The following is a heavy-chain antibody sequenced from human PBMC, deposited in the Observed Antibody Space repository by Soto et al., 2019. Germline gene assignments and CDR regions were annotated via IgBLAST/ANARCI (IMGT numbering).Heavy chain of an antibody. J-gene: IGHJ6*02. CDR3: ARERSPGSYSGMDV. V-gene: IGHV1-18*04. D-gene: IGHD3-10*01. CDR2: ISAYNGNT. Sequence: ASVEVSCKASGYTFTSYGIIWVRQAPGQGLEWMGWISAYNGNTNYPQKLQGRVTMTTDTSTSTAYMELRSLRSDDTAVYSCARERSPGSYSGMDVWGQGTTVTVSS. CDR1: GYTFTSYG.